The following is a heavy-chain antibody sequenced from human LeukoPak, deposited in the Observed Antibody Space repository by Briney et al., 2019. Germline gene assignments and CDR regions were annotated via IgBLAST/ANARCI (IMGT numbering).Heavy chain of an antibody. J-gene: IGHJ4*02. CDR3: ARDEQVDPSSSGTQY. V-gene: IGHV3-30*04. CDR2: ISYDGSNK. CDR1: GFTFSSYA. Sequence: GGSLRLSCAASGFTFSSYAMRWVRQAPGKGLEWVAVISYDGSNKYYADSVKGRFTISRDNSKNTLYLQMNSLRAEDTAVYYCARDEQVDPSSSGTQYWGQGTLVTVSS. D-gene: IGHD3-22*01.